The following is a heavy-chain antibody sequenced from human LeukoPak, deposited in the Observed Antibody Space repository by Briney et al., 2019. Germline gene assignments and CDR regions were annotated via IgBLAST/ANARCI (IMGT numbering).Heavy chain of an antibody. V-gene: IGHV1-69*02. D-gene: IGHD3-22*01. J-gene: IGHJ4*02. CDR1: GGTFSSYT. Sequence: SVKVSCKASGGTFSSYTISWVRQAPGQGLEWMGRIIPILGIAKYAQKFQGRVTITANKSTNTAYMELSSLRSEDTAVYSFARGGSYDSSGSLFDYGGRGTLVTVSS. CDR3: ARGGSYDSSGSLFDY. CDR2: IIPILGIA.